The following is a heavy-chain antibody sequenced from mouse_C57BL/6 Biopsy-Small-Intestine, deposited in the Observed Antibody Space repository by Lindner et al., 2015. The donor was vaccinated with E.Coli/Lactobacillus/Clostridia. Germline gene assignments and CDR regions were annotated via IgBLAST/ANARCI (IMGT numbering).Heavy chain of an antibody. CDR2: IRNKANGYTT. CDR1: GFTFTDYY. CDR3: ARYTPSYYGSLAY. Sequence: VQLQESGGGLVQPGGSLSLSCAASGFTFTDYYMSWVRQPPGKALEWLGFIRNKANGYTTEYSTSVKGRFTISRDNSQSILYLQMKALSAEDSATYYCARYTPSYYGSLAYWGQGTLVTVSA. V-gene: IGHV7-3*01. J-gene: IGHJ3*01. D-gene: IGHD1-1*01.